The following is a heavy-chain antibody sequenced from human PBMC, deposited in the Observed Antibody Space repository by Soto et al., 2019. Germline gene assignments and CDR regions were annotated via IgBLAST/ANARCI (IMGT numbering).Heavy chain of an antibody. CDR3: ARDQLRYFEQDPYYYYGMDV. CDR2: IWYDGSNK. V-gene: IGHV3-33*01. Sequence: GGSLRLSCAASGFTFSSYVMHWVRQAPGKGLEWVAVIWYDGSNKYYADSVKGRFTISRDNSKNTLYLQMNSLRAEDTAVYYCARDQLRYFEQDPYYYYGMDVWGQGTTVTVSS. D-gene: IGHD3-9*01. J-gene: IGHJ6*02. CDR1: GFTFSSYV.